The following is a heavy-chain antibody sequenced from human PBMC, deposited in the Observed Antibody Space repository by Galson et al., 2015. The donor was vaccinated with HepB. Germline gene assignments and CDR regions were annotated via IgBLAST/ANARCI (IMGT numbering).Heavy chain of an antibody. CDR1: GSTFTGYG. V-gene: IGHV1-18*04. Sequence: SVKVSCKASGSTFTGYGITWVRQAPGQGLEWMGWISGYNGNTNHAQKFQGRVTMSTDTSTNTAYMELRSLRYDDTAVYYCARDGNFLGHCSSTSCYNRLDHWGQRTLVTVSS. CDR2: ISGYNGNT. D-gene: IGHD2-2*01. CDR3: ARDGNFLGHCSSTSCYNRLDH. J-gene: IGHJ5*02.